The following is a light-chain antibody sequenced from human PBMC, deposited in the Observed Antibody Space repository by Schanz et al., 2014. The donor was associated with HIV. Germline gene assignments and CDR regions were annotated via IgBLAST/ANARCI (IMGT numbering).Light chain of an antibody. J-gene: IGLJ2*01. CDR3: SSYTSSSTLGGV. V-gene: IGLV2-14*03. Sequence: QSALTQPASVSGSPGQSITISCTGPSSDVGGYYYVSWYQHHPGKAPKLMIYDVSNRPSGVSNRFSGSKSGNTASLTISGLQAEDEADYYCSSYTSSSTLGGVFGGGTKVTVL. CDR2: DVS. CDR1: SSDVGGYYY.